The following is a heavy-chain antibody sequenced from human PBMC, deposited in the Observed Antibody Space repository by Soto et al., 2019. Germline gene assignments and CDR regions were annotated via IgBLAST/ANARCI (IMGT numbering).Heavy chain of an antibody. CDR3: AREGAAPGGWFDP. D-gene: IGHD6-6*01. CDR1: GGSISSGGYY. J-gene: IGHJ5*02. CDR2: IYYSGST. Sequence: KTSETLSLTCTVSGGSISSGGYYWSWIRQHPGKGLEWIGYIYYSGSTYYNPSLKSRVTISVDTSKNQFSLKLSSVTAADTAVYYCAREGAAPGGWFDPWGQGTLVTVSS. V-gene: IGHV4-31*03.